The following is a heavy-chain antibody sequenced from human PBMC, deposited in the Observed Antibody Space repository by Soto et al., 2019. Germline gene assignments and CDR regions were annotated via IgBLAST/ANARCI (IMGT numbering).Heavy chain of an antibody. CDR3: TSSALIVYYYYYGMDV. CDR1: GVTFSGSA. CDR2: IRSKANRYAT. J-gene: IGHJ6*02. V-gene: IGHV3-73*02. D-gene: IGHD3-22*01. Sequence: EVQLVESGGGLVQPGGSLKLSCAASGVTFSGSAMHWVRQASGKGLEWVGRIRSKANRYATAYAASVKGRFTISRDDSKNTADRQMNSLKTEDTAVYYCTSSALIVYYYYYGMDVWGQGTRVTVSS.